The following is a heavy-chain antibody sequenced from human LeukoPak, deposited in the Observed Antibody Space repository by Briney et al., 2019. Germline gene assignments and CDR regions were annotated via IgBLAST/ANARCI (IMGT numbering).Heavy chain of an antibody. J-gene: IGHJ6*03. CDR2: IIPIFGTA. CDR3: ARAYCSGGSCRYYYYYYMDV. D-gene: IGHD2-15*01. V-gene: IGHV1-69*13. Sequence: ASVKVSCKASGGTFSSYAISWVRQAPGQGLEWMGGIIPIFGTANYAQKFQGRVTITADESTSTAYMELSSLRSEDTAVYYCARAYCSGGSCRYYYYYYMDVWGKGTTVTVSS. CDR1: GGTFSSYA.